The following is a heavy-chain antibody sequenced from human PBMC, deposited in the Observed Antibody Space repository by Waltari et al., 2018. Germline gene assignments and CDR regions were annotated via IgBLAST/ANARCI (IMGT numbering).Heavy chain of an antibody. CDR3: ARSIAAAGKRRKAWFDP. D-gene: IGHD6-13*01. Sequence: VQLQQWGAGLLKPSETLSLTCAVYGGSFSGYYWSWIRPPPGKGLGWIGEINHSGSTNYNPSLKRRVTISGDTSKNQFSLKLSSVTAADTAVYYCARSIAAAGKRRKAWFDPWGQGTLVTVSS. J-gene: IGHJ5*02. CDR2: INHSGST. V-gene: IGHV4-34*01. CDR1: GGSFSGYY.